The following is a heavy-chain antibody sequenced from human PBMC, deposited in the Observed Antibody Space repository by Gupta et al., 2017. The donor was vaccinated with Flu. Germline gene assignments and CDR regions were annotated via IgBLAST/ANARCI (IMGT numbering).Heavy chain of an antibody. V-gene: IGHV4-38-2*01. J-gene: IGHJ4*02. CDR3: ARANSFYYTGWYFIDH. CDR1: GYSIANGYY. CDR2: VFHTGST. D-gene: IGHD6-19*01. Sequence: QVQLQESGPGMVKPSETLSLTCAVSGYSIANGYYWGWIRQPPGKGLEWIGSVFHTGSTITNPSLDSRLAMSVDTSRNQFSLSLRSVTAADTAVYYCARANSFYYTGWYFIDHWGQGTLVTVSS.